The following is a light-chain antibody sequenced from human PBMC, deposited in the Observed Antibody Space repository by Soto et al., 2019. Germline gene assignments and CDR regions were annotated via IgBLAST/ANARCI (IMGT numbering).Light chain of an antibody. J-gene: IGKJ1*01. CDR2: AAS. CDR3: QQSFNTPWT. CDR1: QSISSY. Sequence: DIQMTQSPSSLSASVGDRVTITCRASQSISSYLNWYQLKPGKAPKLLIYAASSLQSGVPSRFSGSGSGTVFTLTISSLQPEYFAIYYCQQSFNTPWTFGQGTKVDIK. V-gene: IGKV1-39*01.